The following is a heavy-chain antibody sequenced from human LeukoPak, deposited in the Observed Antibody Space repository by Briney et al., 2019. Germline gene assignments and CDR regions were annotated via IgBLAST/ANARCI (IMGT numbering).Heavy chain of an antibody. V-gene: IGHV4-59*01. CDR1: GGSISSYY. CDR3: ARGGGYYTSGSYLGY. Sequence: SETLSLTCTVSGGSISSYYWSWIRQPPGKGLEWIGYIYHRGSANYNPSLKNRVAVSLDTSKNQFSLKLSSVTAADTAMYYCARGGGYYTSGSYLGYWGRGTLVTVSS. J-gene: IGHJ4*02. D-gene: IGHD3-10*01. CDR2: IYHRGSA.